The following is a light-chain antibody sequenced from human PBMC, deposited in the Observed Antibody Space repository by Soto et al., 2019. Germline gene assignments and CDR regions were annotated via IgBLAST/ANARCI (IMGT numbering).Light chain of an antibody. J-gene: IGKJ1*01. CDR3: QQYGSSPET. CDR2: GAS. CDR1: QSVSSSY. V-gene: IGKV3-20*01. Sequence: EIVLTQSPGTLSLSPMEIATLSFMASQSVSSSYLAWYQQKPGQAPRLLIYGASSRATGIPDRFSGSGSGTDFTLTISRLEPEDFAVYYCQQYGSSPETFGQGTKVDI.